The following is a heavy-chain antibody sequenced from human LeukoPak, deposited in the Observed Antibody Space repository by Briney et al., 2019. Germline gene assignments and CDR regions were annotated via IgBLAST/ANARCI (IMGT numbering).Heavy chain of an antibody. J-gene: IGHJ4*02. Sequence: PSQTLSLTCAVSGGSISSGGYSWSLIRQPPGKGLEWIGYIYHSGSTYYNPSLKSRVTISVDRSKNQFSLKLSSVTAADTAVYYCARTTVTRTFDYWGQGTLVTVSS. CDR2: IYHSGST. CDR3: ARTTVTRTFDY. CDR1: GGSISSGGYS. V-gene: IGHV4-30-2*01. D-gene: IGHD4-17*01.